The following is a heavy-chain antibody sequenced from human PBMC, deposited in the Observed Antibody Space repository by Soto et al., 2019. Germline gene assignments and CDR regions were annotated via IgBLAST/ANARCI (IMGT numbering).Heavy chain of an antibody. CDR2: IDPSDSYT. CDR3: ARHRLVAAAGTDFYYYYYGMDV. V-gene: IGHV5-10-1*01. Sequence: GESLKISCKGSGYSFTSYWISWVRQMPGKGLEWMGRIDPSDSYTNYSPSFQGHVTISADKSISTAYLQWSSLKASDTAMYYCARHRLVAAAGTDFYYYYYGMDVWGQGTTVTVSS. CDR1: GYSFTSYW. J-gene: IGHJ6*02. D-gene: IGHD6-13*01.